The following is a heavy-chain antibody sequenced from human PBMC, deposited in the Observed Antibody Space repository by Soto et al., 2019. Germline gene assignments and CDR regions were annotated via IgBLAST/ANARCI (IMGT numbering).Heavy chain of an antibody. CDR1: GFTFKSYA. J-gene: IGHJ6*03. CDR3: AKSVVVVRGGYYMDV. D-gene: IGHD2-15*01. V-gene: IGHV3-23*01. Sequence: EEQLLESGGGSVQSGGSLRLSCEASGFTFKSYAMIWVLQAPGKGLEWVSAVSGTSGNTYYADSVRGRFTISRDNSKDTVYLQMNNLRAEDTAIYYCAKSVVVVRGGYYMDVWGKGTTVTVSS. CDR2: VSGTSGNT.